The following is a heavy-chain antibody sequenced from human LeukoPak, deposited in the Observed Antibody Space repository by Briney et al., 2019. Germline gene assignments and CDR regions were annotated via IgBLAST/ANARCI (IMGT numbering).Heavy chain of an antibody. J-gene: IGHJ4*02. Sequence: SETLSLTCTVSGGSISSYYWSWLRQPPGRGLEWIGYIYYNGGTNYNPSLKSRVTISVDTSKNQFSLRLSSVTAADTAVYFCARIAVSGYSSSWYDYWGQGTLVTVSS. CDR3: ARIAVSGYSSSWYDY. CDR2: IYYNGGT. V-gene: IGHV4-59*01. CDR1: GGSISSYY. D-gene: IGHD6-13*01.